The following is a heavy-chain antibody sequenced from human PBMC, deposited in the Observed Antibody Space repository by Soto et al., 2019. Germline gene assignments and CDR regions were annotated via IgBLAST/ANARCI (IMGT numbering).Heavy chain of an antibody. D-gene: IGHD2-21*02. CDR1: GGSISSYY. J-gene: IGHJ3*02. CDR2: IYYSGST. Sequence: PSETLSLTCTVSGGSISSYYWSWIRQPPGKGLEWIGYIYYSGSTNYNPSLKSRVTISVDTSKNQFSLKLSSVTAADTAVYYCARGVVVTATYAFDIWGQGTMVTV. CDR3: ARGVVVTATYAFDI. V-gene: IGHV4-59*01.